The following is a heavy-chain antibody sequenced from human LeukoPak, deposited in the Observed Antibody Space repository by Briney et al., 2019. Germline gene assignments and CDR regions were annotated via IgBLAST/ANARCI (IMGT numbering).Heavy chain of an antibody. CDR3: ARDKIVGATYFDY. V-gene: IGHV3-7*01. J-gene: IGHJ4*02. Sequence: PGGSLRLSCVVSGFTLSNSAMNWVRQAPGKGLEWVANIKQDGSERYYVDSVKGRFTISRDNAKNSLNLQMNSLRAEDTAIYYCARDKIVGATYFDYWGQGTLVTVSS. CDR2: IKQDGSER. D-gene: IGHD1-26*01. CDR1: GFTLSNSA.